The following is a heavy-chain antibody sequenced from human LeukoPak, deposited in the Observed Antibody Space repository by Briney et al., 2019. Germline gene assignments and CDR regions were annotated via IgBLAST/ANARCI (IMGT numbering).Heavy chain of an antibody. J-gene: IGHJ4*02. Sequence: SQTLSLTCTVSGGSVRRGNYYWTWIRQPAGSGLEWIGRIYTSGTTDYNPSLKSRVTISVDTSKNQFSLKLSSVTAADTAVYYCARELRKDLYIDYWGQGTLVTVSS. D-gene: IGHD1-14*01. CDR3: ARELRKDLYIDY. CDR2: IYTSGTT. CDR1: GGSVRRGNYY. V-gene: IGHV4-61*02.